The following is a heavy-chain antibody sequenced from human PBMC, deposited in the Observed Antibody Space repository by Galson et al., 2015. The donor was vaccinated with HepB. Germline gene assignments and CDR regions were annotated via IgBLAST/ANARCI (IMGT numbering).Heavy chain of an antibody. CDR3: ASPGVPGRLFLGY. CDR2: IFYSGST. Sequence: SETLSLTCTVSGGSISSSTYYWGWIRQPPGKGLEWIGSIFYSGSTYYSPSLKSRVAISLDASKNQFSLRLSSVTAADTAVYYCASPGVPGRLFLGYWGQGTLVTVSP. V-gene: IGHV4-39*01. J-gene: IGHJ4*02. D-gene: IGHD6-19*01. CDR1: GGSISSSTYY.